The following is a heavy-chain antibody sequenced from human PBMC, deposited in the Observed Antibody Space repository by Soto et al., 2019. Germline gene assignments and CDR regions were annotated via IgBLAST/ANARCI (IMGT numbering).Heavy chain of an antibody. CDR1: GYTFSNYG. J-gene: IGHJ5*02. CDR2: ISLYSDGT. CDR3: ARVVPGAEAWFGP. D-gene: IGHD2-2*01. V-gene: IGHV1-18*01. Sequence: ASVKVSCKTSGYTFSNYGITWVRQATGQPLEWLGWISLYSDGTNYAQKFQGRVSMTTDTSTTTAYMELRSLRSDDTAVYYCARVVPGAEAWFGPWGKGTLVTVSS.